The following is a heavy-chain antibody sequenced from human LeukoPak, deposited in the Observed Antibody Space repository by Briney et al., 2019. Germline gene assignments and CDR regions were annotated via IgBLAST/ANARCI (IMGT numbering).Heavy chain of an antibody. CDR2: VYYTGST. J-gene: IGHJ4*02. D-gene: IGHD3-22*01. V-gene: IGHV4-59*12. CDR3: ARGGIGYYDSSGIDY. Sequence: SETLSLTCTVSGGSISSYYWSWVRQPPGKGLEWIGFVYYTGSTNYSPSLKSRVTISVDTSKNQFSLKLSSVTAADTAVYYCARGGIGYYDSSGIDYWGQGTLVTVSS. CDR1: GGSISSYY.